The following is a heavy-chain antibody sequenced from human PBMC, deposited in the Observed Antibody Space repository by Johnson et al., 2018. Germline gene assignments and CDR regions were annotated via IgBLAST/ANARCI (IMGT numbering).Heavy chain of an antibody. CDR2: ISGSGGST. D-gene: IGHD2-2*01. V-gene: IGHV3-23*04. CDR1: GFTFSDYY. J-gene: IGHJ3*02. CDR3: ANLCLGSGGLHDAFDI. Sequence: VQLVESGGGLVKPGGSLRLSCAASGFTFSDYYMSWICQAPGKGLEWVSAISGSGGSTYYADSVKGRFTISRDNSKNTLYLQMHSLRAEDAAVYYCANLCLGSGGLHDAFDIWGQGTMVTVSS.